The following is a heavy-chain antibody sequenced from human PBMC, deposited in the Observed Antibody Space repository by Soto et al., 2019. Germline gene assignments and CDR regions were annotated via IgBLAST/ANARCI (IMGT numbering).Heavy chain of an antibody. V-gene: IGHV3-15*05. Sequence: LRLSCTASGLTFSNALMSWVRQAPVKGLEWVGRIKKKPDGGTTDYAAPVKGRFTISRDDSRNTLYLQMNSLKAEDTALYYCATETLPMSRGVLDYWGQGTLVTVSS. CDR3: ATETLPMSRGVLDY. CDR2: IKKKPDGGTT. J-gene: IGHJ4*02. D-gene: IGHD3-10*01. CDR1: GLTFSNAL.